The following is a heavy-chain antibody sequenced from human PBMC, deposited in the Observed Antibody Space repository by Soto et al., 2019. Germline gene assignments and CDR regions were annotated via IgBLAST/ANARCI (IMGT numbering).Heavy chain of an antibody. CDR3: AREVSYSGYDFNYYYYYGMDV. D-gene: IGHD5-12*01. CDR2: IIPIFGTA. CDR1: GGTFSSYA. V-gene: IGHV1-69*01. J-gene: IGHJ6*02. Sequence: QVQLVQSGAEVKKPGSSVKVSCKASGGTFSSYAISWVRQARGQGLEWMGGIIPIFGTANYAQKFQGRVTITADESTSTAYMELSSLRSEDTAVYYCAREVSYSGYDFNYYYYYGMDVWGQGTTVTVSS.